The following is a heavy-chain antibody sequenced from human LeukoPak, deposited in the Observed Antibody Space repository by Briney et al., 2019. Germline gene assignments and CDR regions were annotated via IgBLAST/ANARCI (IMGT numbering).Heavy chain of an antibody. Sequence: PGGSLRLSCAASGFTVSSNYMSRVRQAPGKGLEWVSVIYSGGSTYYADSVKGRFTISRDNSKNTLYLQMNSLRAEDTAVYYCARDISSGWYYYGMDVWGQGTTVTVSS. V-gene: IGHV3-53*01. CDR1: GFTVSSNY. CDR3: ARDISSGWYYYGMDV. CDR2: IYSGGST. D-gene: IGHD6-19*01. J-gene: IGHJ6*02.